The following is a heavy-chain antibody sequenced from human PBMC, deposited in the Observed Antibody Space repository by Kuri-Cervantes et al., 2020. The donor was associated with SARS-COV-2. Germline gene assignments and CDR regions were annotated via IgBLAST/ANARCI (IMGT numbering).Heavy chain of an antibody. CDR3: ARHEYSNSAYYFDY. D-gene: IGHD4-11*01. Sequence: SVKVSCKASGGTFSSYAISWVRQAPGQGLEWMGGIIPILDKANYVQKFQGRVTITADKSTSTAYMELSSLKSEDTAVYYCARHEYSNSAYYFDYWGQGTLVTVSS. V-gene: IGHV1-69*10. CDR2: IIPILDKA. CDR1: GGTFSSYA. J-gene: IGHJ4*02.